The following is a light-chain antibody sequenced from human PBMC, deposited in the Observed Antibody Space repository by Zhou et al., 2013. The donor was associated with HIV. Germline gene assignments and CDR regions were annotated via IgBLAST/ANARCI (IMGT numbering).Light chain of an antibody. J-gene: IGKJ5*01. V-gene: IGKV1-5*03. CDR3: QQYNTYPIT. CDR1: QSISTW. Sequence: DIQMTQSPSTLSASVGDIVTITCRASQSISTWLAWYQQKPGNAPKLLIYKTSSLESGVPSRFSGSKSGTEFTLTITSLQPDDFGTYYCQQYNTYPITFGHGTRLEI. CDR2: KTS.